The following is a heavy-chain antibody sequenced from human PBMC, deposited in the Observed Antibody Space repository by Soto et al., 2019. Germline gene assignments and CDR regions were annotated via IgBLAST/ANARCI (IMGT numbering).Heavy chain of an antibody. CDR2: ISFHGRHQ. CDR1: GFTFGSFA. D-gene: IGHD6-19*01. V-gene: IGHV3-30*18. J-gene: IGHJ4*02. Sequence: QLVESGGGVVQPGTSLRLSCAGSGFTFGSFAMHWVRQAPGKGLEWVAVISFHGRHQYYADSVKGRFTISRDNSNNTVYLQLSSLRLEDTAVYYCAKALGSSGWEYFDHWGQGTLVTVSS. CDR3: AKALGSSGWEYFDH.